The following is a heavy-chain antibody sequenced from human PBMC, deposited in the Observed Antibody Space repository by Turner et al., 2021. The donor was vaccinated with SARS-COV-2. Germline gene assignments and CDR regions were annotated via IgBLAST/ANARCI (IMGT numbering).Heavy chain of an antibody. CDR3: ARDLVSNGMDV. V-gene: IGHV3-53*04. CDR2: IYSGGST. CDR1: GVTVSSNY. J-gene: IGHJ6*02. D-gene: IGHD3-16*01. Sequence: DVQLVESGGGLVLPGGSLRLSRVASGVTVSSNYMSWVRQAPGKGLGWVSVIYSGGSTYYADSVKGRFTISGHNTKSALCLQMNSLRAKDTAVYYCARDLVSNGMDVWGQGTTVTVSS.